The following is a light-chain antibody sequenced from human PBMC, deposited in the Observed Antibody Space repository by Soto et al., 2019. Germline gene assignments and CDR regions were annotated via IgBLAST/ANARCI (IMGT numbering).Light chain of an antibody. CDR2: HAS. CDR1: QSVSDK. J-gene: IGKJ1*01. V-gene: IGKV3-15*01. Sequence: EIVMTQSPATVSVSPGERATLSCRASQSVSDKLAWYQQKPGQAPRLLIYHASARATGIPARFSGSGSGTEFTLTISGLQSEDFATYYCLQDINYPWTFGQGTKVEIK. CDR3: LQDINYPWT.